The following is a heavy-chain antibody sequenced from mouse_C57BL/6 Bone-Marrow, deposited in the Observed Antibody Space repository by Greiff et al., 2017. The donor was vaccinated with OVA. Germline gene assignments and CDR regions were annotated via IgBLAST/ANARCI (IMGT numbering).Heavy chain of an antibody. J-gene: IGHJ4*01. V-gene: IGHV3-5*01. Sequence: DVKLQESGPGLVKPSQTVFLTCTVTGISITTGNYRWSWIRQFPGNKLEWIGYIYYSGTITYNPSLTSRTTITRDTPKNQFFLEMNSLTAEDTATYYCARLYYYAMDYWGQGTSVTVSS. CDR1: GISITTGNYR. CDR2: IYYSGTI. CDR3: ARLYYYAMDY. D-gene: IGHD6-1*01.